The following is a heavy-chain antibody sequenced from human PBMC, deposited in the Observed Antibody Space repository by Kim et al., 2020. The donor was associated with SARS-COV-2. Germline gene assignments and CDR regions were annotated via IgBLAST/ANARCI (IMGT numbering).Heavy chain of an antibody. CDR2: SRNKDANYTS. CDR1: GFTFSDHH. Sequence: GGSLRLSCAASGFTFSDHHMDWVRQAPGKGLEWIGRSRNKDANYTSEYSASVKGRFTISRDTSKNSVYLKMSSLKTEDTAVYFCGRAVFGSIWHPFDCWGQGTLVTVSS. CDR3: GRAVFGSIWHPFDC. J-gene: IGHJ4*02. D-gene: IGHD2-15*01. V-gene: IGHV3-72*01.